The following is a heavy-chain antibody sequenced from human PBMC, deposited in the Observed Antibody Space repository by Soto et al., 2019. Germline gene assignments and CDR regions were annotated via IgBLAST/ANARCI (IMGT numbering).Heavy chain of an antibody. D-gene: IGHD2-15*01. Sequence: GGSLRLSCAASGFTFSSYAMSWVRQAPGKGLDWVSAISGSGGSSYYADSGRGWFTISRDNSKNTLYLQMNSLRAEDTAVYSCAKGARRYCSGGSCYVLSYFQHWGQGTLVTVSS. V-gene: IGHV3-23*01. CDR3: AKGARRYCSGGSCYVLSYFQH. CDR1: GFTFSSYA. CDR2: ISGSGGSS. J-gene: IGHJ1*01.